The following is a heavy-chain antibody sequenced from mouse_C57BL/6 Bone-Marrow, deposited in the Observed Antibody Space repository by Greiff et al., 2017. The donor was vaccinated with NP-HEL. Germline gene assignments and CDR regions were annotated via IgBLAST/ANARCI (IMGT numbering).Heavy chain of an antibody. CDR3: TGKAMDY. V-gene: IGHV6-3*01. CDR1: GFTFSNYW. Sequence: EVKLVESGGGLVQPGGSMKLSCVASGFTFSNYWMNWVRQSPEQGLEWVAQIRLKSDNYATHYAESVKGRFTISRDDSKSMVYLQMNNLRAEDTGIYYCTGKAMDYWGQGTSVTVSS. CDR2: IRLKSDNYAT. J-gene: IGHJ4*01.